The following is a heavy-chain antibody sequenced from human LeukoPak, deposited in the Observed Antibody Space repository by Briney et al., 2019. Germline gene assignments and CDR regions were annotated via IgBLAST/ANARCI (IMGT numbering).Heavy chain of an antibody. CDR3: ARPGGDIVVVPAAIDI. CDR2: IYYSGST. V-gene: IGHV4-39*01. CDR1: GGSISSSSYY. J-gene: IGHJ3*02. D-gene: IGHD2-2*01. Sequence: KPSETLSLTCTVSGGSISSSSYYWRWIRQPPGKGLEWIGSIYYSGSTYYNPALKSRVTIYVDTSKNQFSLKLTSVPAADTAVYYCARPGGDIVVVPAAIDIWGQGTMVTVSS.